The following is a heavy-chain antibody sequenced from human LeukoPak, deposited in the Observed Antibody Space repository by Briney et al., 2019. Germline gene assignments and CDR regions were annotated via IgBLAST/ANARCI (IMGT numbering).Heavy chain of an antibody. V-gene: IGHV4-59*01. Sequence: SETLSLTCTVSGGSISSYYWSWIRQPPGKGLEWIGYIYYSGSTNYNPSLKSRVTTSVDTSKNQFSLKLSSVTAADTAVYYCARVAMVRHFDYWGQGTLVTVSS. D-gene: IGHD5-18*01. CDR2: IYYSGST. CDR3: ARVAMVRHFDY. CDR1: GGSISSYY. J-gene: IGHJ4*02.